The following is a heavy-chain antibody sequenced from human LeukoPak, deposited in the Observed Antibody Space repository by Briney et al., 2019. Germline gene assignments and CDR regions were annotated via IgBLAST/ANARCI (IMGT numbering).Heavy chain of an antibody. CDR2: INQSGRI. CDR1: GGSFSGYY. J-gene: IGHJ4*02. V-gene: IGHV4-34*01. Sequence: SETLSLTCAVYGGSFSGYYWSWIRQPPGKGLEWIGEINQSGRINYNPSLKSRVTIYVDTSKNQFSLKLSSVTAADTAVYYCARGRRDGYNLAYFDKWGQGTLVTVSS. D-gene: IGHD5-24*01. CDR3: ARGRRDGYNLAYFDK.